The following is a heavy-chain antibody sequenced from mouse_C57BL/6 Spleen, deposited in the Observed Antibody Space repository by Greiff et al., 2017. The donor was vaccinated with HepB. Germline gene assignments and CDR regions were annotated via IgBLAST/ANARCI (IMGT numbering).Heavy chain of an antibody. CDR2: INPNDGTT. V-gene: IGHV1-39*01. Sequence: VQLKQSGPELVQPGASVKISCKASGYSFTDYNMNWVKQSNGKSLEWLGVINPNDGTTSYNQKFKGKATLTVDKSSSTAYMQINSLTSEDSAVYYCAREGNEAMDYWGQGTSVTVSS. CDR3: AREGNEAMDY. J-gene: IGHJ4*01. CDR1: GYSFTDYN.